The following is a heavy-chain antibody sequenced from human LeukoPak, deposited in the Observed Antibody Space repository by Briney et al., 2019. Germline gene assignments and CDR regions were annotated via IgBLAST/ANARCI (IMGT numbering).Heavy chain of an antibody. J-gene: IGHJ6*03. CDR2: ISYDGNNK. D-gene: IGHD5-24*01. CDR3: ARVGAEMATTSFNCMDV. Sequence: GGSLRLSCAASGFTFSTYAFHWVRQAPGKGLEWVAVISYDGNNKYYADSVKGRFTVSRDNSMNTLSLQMNSLRPEDTAVYYCARVGAEMATTSFNCMDVWGKGTTVTVSS. CDR1: GFTFSTYA. V-gene: IGHV3-30*01.